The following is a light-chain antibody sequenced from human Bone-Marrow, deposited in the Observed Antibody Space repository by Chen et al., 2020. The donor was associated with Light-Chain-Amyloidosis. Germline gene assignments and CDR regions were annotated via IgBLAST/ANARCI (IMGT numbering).Light chain of an antibody. CDR2: DVS. J-gene: IGLJ3*02. V-gene: IGLV2-14*03. Sequence: QSAPPQPASVSGSPGQSGTTSCTGSNSDVGAHKYVSWYQQSPGKAPKLIIYDVSDRPSGLSYRFSGSKSGNTASLTIYGLQAEDEADYYCGSYTTTNTLVFGGGTKLTVL. CDR3: GSYTTTNTLV. CDR1: NSDVGAHKY.